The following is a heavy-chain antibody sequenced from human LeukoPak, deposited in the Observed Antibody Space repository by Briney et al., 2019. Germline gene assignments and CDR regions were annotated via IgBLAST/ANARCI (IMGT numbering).Heavy chain of an antibody. V-gene: IGHV3-49*03. CDR1: GFTFSSYA. CDR2: IRSKAYGGTT. D-gene: IGHD3-10*01. J-gene: IGHJ4*02. Sequence: GGSLRLSCAASGFTFSSYAMSWFRQAPGKGLEWVGFIRSKAYGGTTEYAASVKGRFTISRDDSKSIAYLQMNSLKTEDTAVYYCTRAPGFYGSGSLYYFDYWGQGTLVTVSS. CDR3: TRAPGFYGSGSLYYFDY.